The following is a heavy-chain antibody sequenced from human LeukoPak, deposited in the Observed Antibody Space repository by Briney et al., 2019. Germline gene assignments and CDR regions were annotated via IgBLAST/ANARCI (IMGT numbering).Heavy chain of an antibody. V-gene: IGHV4-39*07. Sequence: SETLSLTCTVSGGSIPISTYYWGWVRQPPGKGLEWIGSIYYSGTTKYNPSLKSRVTISVDNSNNKFSLRLSSVTAADTALYYCAGGTLYSGWSYYFDSWGQGTLVTVSS. CDR1: GGSIPISTYY. CDR3: AGGTLYSGWSYYFDS. J-gene: IGHJ4*02. CDR2: IYYSGTT. D-gene: IGHD6-19*01.